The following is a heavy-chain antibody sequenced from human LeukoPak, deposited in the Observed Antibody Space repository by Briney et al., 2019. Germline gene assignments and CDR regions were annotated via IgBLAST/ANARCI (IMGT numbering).Heavy chain of an antibody. J-gene: IGHJ4*02. D-gene: IGHD3-10*01. CDR2: IDESGGSI. CDR1: GFTFSSYG. V-gene: IGHV3-23*01. CDR3: ARDYGSRGSSSYPFDN. Sequence: GGSLRLSCAASGFTFSSYGMHWVRQAPGKGLEWVSGIDESGGSIYYADSVKGRFTISRDNSKNTLDLQMNSLGAEDTAVYYCARDYGSRGSSSYPFDNWSQGTLVTVSP.